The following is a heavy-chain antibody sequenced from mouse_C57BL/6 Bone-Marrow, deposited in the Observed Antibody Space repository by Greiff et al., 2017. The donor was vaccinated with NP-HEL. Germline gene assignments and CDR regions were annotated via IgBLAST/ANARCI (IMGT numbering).Heavy chain of an antibody. D-gene: IGHD2-12*01. J-gene: IGHJ3*01. CDR2: IDPETGGT. CDR3: TRRVNFAY. V-gene: IGHV1-15*01. CDR1: GYTFTDYE. Sequence: VQLQQSGAELVRPGASVTLSCKASGYTFTDYEMHWVKQTPVHGLEWIGAIDPETGGTAYNQKFKGKAILTADKSSSTAYMELRSLTSEDSAVYYCTRRVNFAYWGQGTLVTVSA.